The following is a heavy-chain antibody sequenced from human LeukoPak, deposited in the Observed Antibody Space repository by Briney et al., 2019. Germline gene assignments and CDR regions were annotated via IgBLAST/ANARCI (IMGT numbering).Heavy chain of an antibody. CDR1: GYTFTSYA. J-gene: IGHJ2*01. D-gene: IGHD4-11*01. CDR2: IHAGNGNT. Sequence: GASVKVSCKASGYTFTSYAMHWVRQAPGQRLEWMGWIHAGNGNTKYSQKFQGRVTITRDTSASTAYMELSSLRSEDTAVYYCARSLYSNYWYFDLWGHGTLVTVSS. CDR3: ARSLYSNYWYFDL. V-gene: IGHV1-3*01.